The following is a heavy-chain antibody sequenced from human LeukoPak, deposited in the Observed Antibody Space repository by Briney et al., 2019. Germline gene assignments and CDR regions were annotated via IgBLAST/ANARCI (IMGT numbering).Heavy chain of an antibody. Sequence: PGGSLRLSCAASGFTFSSYAMSWVRQAPGKGLEWVSGISGGGGSTYYADPVKGRFTISIDNSKNTLYLQMNSLRAGDTAVYYCAKAPYSSSWDFFDYWGQGTLVTVSS. CDR3: AKAPYSSSWDFFDY. V-gene: IGHV3-23*01. CDR1: GFTFSSYA. D-gene: IGHD6-13*01. CDR2: ISGGGGST. J-gene: IGHJ4*02.